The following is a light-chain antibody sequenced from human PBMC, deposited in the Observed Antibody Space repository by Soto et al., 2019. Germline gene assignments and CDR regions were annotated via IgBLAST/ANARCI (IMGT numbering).Light chain of an antibody. CDR3: QQYNT. Sequence: DIQMTQSPSTLSASVGDRVTITCRASQSISSWLAWYQQKPGKAPKLLIYDASSLESGVPSRFSGSGSGTEFTLPISSLQPDDFAPYYCQQYNTFGQGTKLEIK. V-gene: IGKV1-5*01. J-gene: IGKJ2*01. CDR2: DAS. CDR1: QSISSW.